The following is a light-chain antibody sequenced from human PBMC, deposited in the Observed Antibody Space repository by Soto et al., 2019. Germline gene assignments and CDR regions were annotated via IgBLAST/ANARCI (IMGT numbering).Light chain of an antibody. CDR1: SSNIGAGFD. CDR2: DNN. J-gene: IGLJ2*01. CDR3: QSYDNSLSGVV. V-gene: IGLV1-40*01. Sequence: QSVLTQPPSVSGAPGQRVTISCTGSSSNIGAGFDVHWYQQLPGTAPKLLIYDNNNRPSGVPDRFSGSKSGTSASLASTGLQAEDEADYYCQSYDNSLSGVVFGGGTKLTVL.